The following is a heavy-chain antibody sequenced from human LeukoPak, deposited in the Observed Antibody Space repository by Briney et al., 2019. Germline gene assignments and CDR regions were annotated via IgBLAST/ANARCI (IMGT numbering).Heavy chain of an antibody. CDR2: IYHSGST. Sequence: PSETLSLTCTVSGYSISSGYYWGWIRQPPGKGLEWIGSIYHSGSTYYNPSLKSRVTISVDTSKNQFSLKLSSVTAADTAVYYCARDGISDGYRGYNWFDPWGQGTLVTVSS. CDR3: ARDGISDGYRGYNWFDP. J-gene: IGHJ5*02. D-gene: IGHD5-24*01. CDR1: GYSISSGYY. V-gene: IGHV4-38-2*02.